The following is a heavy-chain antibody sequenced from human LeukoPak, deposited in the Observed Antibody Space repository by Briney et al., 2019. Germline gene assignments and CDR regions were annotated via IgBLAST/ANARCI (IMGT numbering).Heavy chain of an antibody. CDR1: GGSISSYC. V-gene: IGHV4-59*01. J-gene: IGHJ4*02. CDR3: AGSIAAAGTLDY. D-gene: IGHD6-13*01. Sequence: PSETLSLTCTVSGGSISSYCWSWIRQPPGKGLEWIGYIYYSGSTNYNPSLKSRVTISVDTSKNQFSLKLSSVTAADTAVYYCAGSIAAAGTLDYWGQGTLVTVSS. CDR2: IYYSGST.